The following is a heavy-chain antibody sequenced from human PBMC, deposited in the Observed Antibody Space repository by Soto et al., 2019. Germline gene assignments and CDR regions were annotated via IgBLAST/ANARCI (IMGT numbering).Heavy chain of an antibody. CDR2: INHSGST. V-gene: IGHV4-34*01. CDR3: ARDSGTYYDFWSGTRGNWFDP. D-gene: IGHD3-3*01. J-gene: IGHJ5*02. CDR1: GGSFSGYY. Sequence: SKTLSLTCAVYGGSFSGYYWSWIRQPPGKGLEWIGEINHSGSTNYNPSLKSRVTISVDTSKNQFSLKLSSVTAADTAVYYCARDSGTYYDFWSGTRGNWFDPWGQGTLVNVSS.